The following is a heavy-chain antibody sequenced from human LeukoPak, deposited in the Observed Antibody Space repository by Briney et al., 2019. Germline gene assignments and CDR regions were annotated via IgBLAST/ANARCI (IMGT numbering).Heavy chain of an antibody. V-gene: IGHV1-18*01. Sequence: GASVKVSCKASGYALTSYGISWVRQAPGQGLEWMGWSSFYNGNTNYAQKFQGRVTMTTDTSTSTAYMELRSLRSDDTAVYYCANLQLSLASSPYWGQGTLVTVSS. J-gene: IGHJ4*02. CDR3: ANLQLSLASSPY. CDR2: SSFYNGNT. CDR1: GYALTSYG. D-gene: IGHD5-18*01.